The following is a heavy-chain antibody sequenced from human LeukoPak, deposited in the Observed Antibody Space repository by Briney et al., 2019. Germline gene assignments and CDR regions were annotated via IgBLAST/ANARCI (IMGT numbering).Heavy chain of an antibody. CDR3: SRKGVDGSYAY. D-gene: IGHD3-16*01. V-gene: IGHV3-21*01. J-gene: IGHJ4*02. CDR2: ISSSSSYI. Sequence: GSLRLSCAASGFTFSSYSVNWVRQAPGKGLEWVSSISSSSSYIYYADSVKGRFTISRDNAKNSLYLQMNSLRAEDTAVYYCSRKGVDGSYAYWGQGTLVTVSS. CDR1: GFTFSSYS.